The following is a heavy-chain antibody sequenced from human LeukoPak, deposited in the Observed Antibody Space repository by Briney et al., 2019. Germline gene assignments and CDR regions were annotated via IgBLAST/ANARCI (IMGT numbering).Heavy chain of an antibody. CDR2: IKFDGTEK. V-gene: IGHV3-7*01. D-gene: IGHD1-26*01. Sequence: PGGSLRLFCAASGFTFSDSWMTWVRQAPGKGLEWVATIKFDGTEKQYVASVRGRFTISRANAENSMFLRMESLSPEDTAVYYCARGGGYSERFDYWGQGTLVTVSS. CDR1: GFTFSDSW. J-gene: IGHJ4*02. CDR3: ARGGGYSERFDY.